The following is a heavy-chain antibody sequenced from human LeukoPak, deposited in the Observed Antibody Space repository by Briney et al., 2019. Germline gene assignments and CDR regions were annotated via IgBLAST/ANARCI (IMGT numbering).Heavy chain of an antibody. CDR2: IYTGGTT. CDR1: GYSMKYDY. D-gene: IGHD1-26*01. V-gene: IGHV4-4*07. Sequence: SETLSLTCTVSGYSMKYDYRSWVRQPAGKGLEWIARIYTGGTTNYNPSLKNRATISVDKSNNQFSLKLTSVTAADTAIYYCARDNSGSYPPIFDSWGQGTLVTVSS. CDR3: ARDNSGSYPPIFDS. J-gene: IGHJ4*02.